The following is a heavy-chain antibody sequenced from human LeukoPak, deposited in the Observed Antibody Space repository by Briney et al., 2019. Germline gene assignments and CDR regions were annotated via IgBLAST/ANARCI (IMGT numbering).Heavy chain of an antibody. V-gene: IGHV4-28*06. J-gene: IGHJ4*02. CDR1: GYIISNSNW. CDR3: ARFNSTDYFYDY. Sequence: SETLSLTCAVSGYIISNSNWWGWIRQPPGKGLEWIGYIDYGGSTNYNPSLKSRVTVSVDTSKNQFSLKLSSVTALDTAVYYCARFNSTDYFYDYWGQGTLVTVSS. CDR2: IDYGGST. D-gene: IGHD2/OR15-2a*01.